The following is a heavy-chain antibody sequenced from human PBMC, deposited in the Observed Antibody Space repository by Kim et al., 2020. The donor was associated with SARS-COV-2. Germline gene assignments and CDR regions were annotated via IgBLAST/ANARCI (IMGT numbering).Heavy chain of an antibody. CDR3: VRDSFCSSTNCFDYYYYGMAV. Sequence: SETLSLTCTVSGGSVSSSNSYWGWIRQPPGKGLEWIGNIYYTGSTYYSPSLKSRVAISIDTSKSQFSLKLTSLTAADTAVYYCVRDSFCSSTNCFDYYYYGMAVWGQGTTVTVSS. D-gene: IGHD2-2*01. V-gene: IGHV4-39*01. CDR1: GGSVSSSNSY. J-gene: IGHJ6*02. CDR2: IYYTGST.